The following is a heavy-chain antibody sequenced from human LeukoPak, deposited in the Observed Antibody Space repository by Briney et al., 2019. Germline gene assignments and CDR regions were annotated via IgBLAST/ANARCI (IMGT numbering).Heavy chain of an antibody. J-gene: IGHJ3*02. Sequence: PGGSLRLSCAASGFTFSSYAMSWVRQAPGKGLEWVSAISGSGGSTYYADSVKGRFTISRDNSKNTLYLQMNSLRAEDTAVYYCAKDGGAFSGSFRAFDIWGQGTMVTVSS. CDR1: GFTFSSYA. CDR2: ISGSGGST. V-gene: IGHV3-23*01. D-gene: IGHD1-26*01. CDR3: AKDGGAFSGSFRAFDI.